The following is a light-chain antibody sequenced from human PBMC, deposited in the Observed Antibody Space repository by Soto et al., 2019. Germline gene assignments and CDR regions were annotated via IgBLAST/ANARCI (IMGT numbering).Light chain of an antibody. CDR1: QGISSA. CDR3: QQFNSYPIT. J-gene: IGKJ5*01. V-gene: IGKV1-13*02. CDR2: DAS. Sequence: AIQLTQSPSSLPASVGDRVTITCRASQGISSALAWYQLRPGKAPKLLIYDASSLESGVPSRFSGSGSGTDFTLTISSLQPEDFATYYCQQFNSYPITFGQGTRLEIK.